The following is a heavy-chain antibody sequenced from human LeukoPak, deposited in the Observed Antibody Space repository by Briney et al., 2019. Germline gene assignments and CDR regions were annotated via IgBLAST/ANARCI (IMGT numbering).Heavy chain of an antibody. CDR2: ISGSGGST. CDR3: AKDITLLGYCSGGSCYTYNWFDP. CDR1: GFTFSSYA. D-gene: IGHD2-15*01. Sequence: HTGGSLRLSCAASGFTFSSYAMSWVRQAPGKGLEWVSAISGSGGSTYYADSVKGRFTISRDNSKNTLYLQMNSLRAEVTAVYYCAKDITLLGYCSGGSCYTYNWFDPWGQGTLVTVSS. J-gene: IGHJ5*02. V-gene: IGHV3-23*01.